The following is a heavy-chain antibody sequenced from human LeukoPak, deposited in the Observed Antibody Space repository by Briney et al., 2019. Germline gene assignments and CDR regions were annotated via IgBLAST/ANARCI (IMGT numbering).Heavy chain of an antibody. CDR1: GYTFTIYG. D-gene: IGHD6-19*01. J-gene: IGHJ4*02. CDR3: ARRAVAGSYDY. CDR2: ISAYNGNT. V-gene: IGHV1-18*01. Sequence: EASVTVSCTASGYTFTIYGISWVRQAPGQGLEWMGWISAYNGNTNYAQKLQGRVTMTTDTSTSTAYMELRSLRSDDTAVYYCARRAVAGSYDYWGQGTLVTVSS.